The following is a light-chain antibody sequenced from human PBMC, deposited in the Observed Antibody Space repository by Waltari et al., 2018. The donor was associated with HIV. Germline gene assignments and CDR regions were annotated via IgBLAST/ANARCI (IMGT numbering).Light chain of an antibody. CDR3: CSYAGTYTYVL. J-gene: IGLJ3*02. CDR2: EVI. V-gene: IGLV2-11*01. Sequence: QSALTQHRSVSGSPGPSVNISCHGTSSDVGGYDSVPWYLQHPGKVPKLKIYEVIKRPSGVPDRFSGSKSGNTASLTISGLQTEDEADYFCCSYAGTYTYVLFGGGTKLTVL. CDR1: SSDVGGYDS.